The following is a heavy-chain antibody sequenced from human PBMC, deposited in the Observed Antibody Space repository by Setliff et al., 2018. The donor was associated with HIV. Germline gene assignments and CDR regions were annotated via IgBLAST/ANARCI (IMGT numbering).Heavy chain of an antibody. D-gene: IGHD5-18*01. CDR1: GYSLTDLS. J-gene: IGHJ6*03. CDR3: ARDGGDTAMVSYYYYYYMDV. Sequence: ASVKVSCKVSGYSLTDLSIHWVRQAPGKGLEWMGGFDPEDGETVYAQKFQGRVTITRDTSASTAYMELSSLRSEDTAVYYCARDGGDTAMVSYYYYYYMDVWGKGTTVTVSS. CDR2: FDPEDGET. V-gene: IGHV1-24*01.